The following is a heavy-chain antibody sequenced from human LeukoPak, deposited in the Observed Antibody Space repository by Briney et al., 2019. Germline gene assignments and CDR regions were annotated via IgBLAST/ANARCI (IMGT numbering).Heavy chain of an antibody. Sequence: SRTLSLTCTVSGGSISSGGYYWSWLRQNPGKGLEWIGNIYHSGSTSYNPSLKSRVTISVDTSKRQFSLRLTSVTAADTAVYYCARGPSITVIGNCFDPWGQGTLVTVSS. D-gene: IGHD3-10*01. V-gene: IGHV4-31*03. J-gene: IGHJ5*02. CDR1: GGSISSGGYY. CDR2: IYHSGST. CDR3: ARGPSITVIGNCFDP.